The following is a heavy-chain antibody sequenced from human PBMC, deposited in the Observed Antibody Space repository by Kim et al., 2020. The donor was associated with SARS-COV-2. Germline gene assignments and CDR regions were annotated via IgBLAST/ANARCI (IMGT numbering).Heavy chain of an antibody. CDR2: ISAYNGNT. V-gene: IGHV1-18*01. J-gene: IGHJ6*02. CDR3: ARGGFYPRGTAVTLHNYGMDV. CDR1: GYTFTSYG. Sequence: ASVKVSCKASGYTFTSYGISWVRQAPGQGLEWMGWISAYNGNTNYAQKLQGRVTMTTDTSTSTAYMELRSLRSDDTAVYYCARGGFYPRGTAVTLHNYGMDVWGQGTTVTVSS. D-gene: IGHD4-17*01.